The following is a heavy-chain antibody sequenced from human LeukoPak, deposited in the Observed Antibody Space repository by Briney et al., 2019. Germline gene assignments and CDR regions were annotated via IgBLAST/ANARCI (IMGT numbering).Heavy chain of an antibody. V-gene: IGHV1-69*05. CDR2: IIPIFGTA. Sequence: ASVKVSCKASGGTFSSYAISWVRQAPGQGLEWMGGIIPIFGTANYAQKFQGRVTITTDESTSTAYMELSSLRSEDTAVYYCAKEISEFNLDYWGQGTLVTVSS. J-gene: IGHJ4*02. CDR1: GGTFSSYA. D-gene: IGHD6-19*01. CDR3: AKEISEFNLDY.